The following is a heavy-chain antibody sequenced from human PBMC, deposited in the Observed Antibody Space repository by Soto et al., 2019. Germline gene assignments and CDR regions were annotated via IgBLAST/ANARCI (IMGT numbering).Heavy chain of an antibody. Sequence: SETLYLTCTVSGGSFSSYYWSWIRQPPGKGLEWIGYIYYSGSTNYNPSLKSRVTISVDTSKNQFSLKLSSGAAADTAVYYCARVVKGIAMEREDYYFDYWGQGTLVTVSS. CDR3: ARVVKGIAMEREDYYFDY. CDR1: GGSFSSYY. J-gene: IGHJ4*02. CDR2: IYYSGST. V-gene: IGHV4-59*01. D-gene: IGHD5-18*01.